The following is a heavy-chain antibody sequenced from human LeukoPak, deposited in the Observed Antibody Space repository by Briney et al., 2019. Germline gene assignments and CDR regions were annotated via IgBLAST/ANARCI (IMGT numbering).Heavy chain of an antibody. CDR2: ISSTSGYI. D-gene: IGHD1-26*01. V-gene: IGHV3-21*01. CDR1: GLSFSSYT. J-gene: IGHJ4*02. CDR3: ARRELAD. Sequence: GGSLRLSCAPSGLSFSSYTIHWVRQAPGKGLEWVSSISSTSGYIHYADSVKGRFTISRDNAKNSLYLQMNSLRAEDTAVYYCARRELADWGQGTLVTVSS.